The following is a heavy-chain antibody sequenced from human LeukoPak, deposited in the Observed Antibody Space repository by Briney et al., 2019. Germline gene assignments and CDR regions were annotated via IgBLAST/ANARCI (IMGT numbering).Heavy chain of an antibody. CDR3: VRDYGGSSGAFDL. CDR1: GFIFSSYA. D-gene: IGHD4-23*01. CDR2: ISSSSGDI. V-gene: IGHV3-21*01. J-gene: IGHJ3*01. Sequence: PGKSLRLSCRASGFIFSSYALNWVRRAPGQGLEWVSSISSSSGDIYYTDSVKGRFTISRDNARKSLYLQMNSLRVEDTAVYYCVRDYGGSSGAFDLWGQGTMVTVSS.